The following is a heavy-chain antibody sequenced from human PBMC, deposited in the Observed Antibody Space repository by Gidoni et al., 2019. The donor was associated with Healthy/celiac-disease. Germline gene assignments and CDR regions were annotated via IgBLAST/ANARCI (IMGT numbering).Heavy chain of an antibody. V-gene: IGHV3-30*18. J-gene: IGHJ4*02. D-gene: IGHD3-3*01. CDR2: ISYDGSNK. CDR1: GFTFSSYG. Sequence: QVQLVESGGGVVPPGRSLRPSCAASGFTFSSYGMHWVRQAPGKGLEWVAVISYDGSNKYYADSVKGRFTISRDNSKNTLYLQMNSLRAEDTAVYYCAKDADFWSGPADYWGQGTLVTVSS. CDR3: AKDADFWSGPADY.